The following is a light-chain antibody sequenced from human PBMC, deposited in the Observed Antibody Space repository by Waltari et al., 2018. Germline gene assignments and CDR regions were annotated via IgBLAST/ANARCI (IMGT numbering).Light chain of an antibody. CDR2: EDS. V-gene: IGLV3-21*04. CDR1: NIGGRR. J-gene: IGLJ2*01. CDR3: QVWDSGSRDRHVV. Sequence: SYVLTQAPSVSVAPGKTATITCGGNNIGGRRVHWYRQKPGQAPALVMYEDSDRPSGIPERVSGSNTGNTATLTISRVEAGDEADYYCQVWDSGSRDRHVVFGGGTKLTVL.